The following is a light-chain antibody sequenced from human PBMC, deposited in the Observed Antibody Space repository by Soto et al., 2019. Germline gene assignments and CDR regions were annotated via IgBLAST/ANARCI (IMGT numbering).Light chain of an antibody. CDR3: SSYTSTNIPI. Sequence: QSALTQPASVSGSPGQSITISCTGTSSDVGGYDYVSWYQHHPGKAPKLMIFDVSHRPSGVSDRFSGSKSGNTASLTISGLQAEDEADCYCSSYTSTNIPIFGGGTQLTVL. V-gene: IGLV2-14*03. CDR2: DVS. CDR1: SSDVGGYDY. J-gene: IGLJ7*01.